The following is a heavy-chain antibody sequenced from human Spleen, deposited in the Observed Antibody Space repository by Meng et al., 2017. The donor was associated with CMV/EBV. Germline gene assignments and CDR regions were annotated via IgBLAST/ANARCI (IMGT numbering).Heavy chain of an antibody. D-gene: IGHD4-17*01. J-gene: IGHJ6*02. CDR2: IHSDGKT. CDR1: GVIVSTNY. CDR3: AKGLYGDYYYYGLDV. Sequence: GESLKISCAASGVIVSTNYMNWVRQAPGKGLEWVSVIHSDGKTYYKDSVKGRFTLSRDNSENTVYLQMNSLRDEDTAVYYCAKGLYGDYYYYGLDVWGQGTTVTVSS. V-gene: IGHV3-53*01.